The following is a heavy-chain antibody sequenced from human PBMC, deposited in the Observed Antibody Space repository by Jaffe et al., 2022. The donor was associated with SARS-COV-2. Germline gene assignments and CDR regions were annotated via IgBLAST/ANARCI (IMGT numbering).Heavy chain of an antibody. Sequence: EVQLVESGGGLVQPGGSLRLSCAASGFTFRSSAMNWVRHAPGRGLEWVATFSATTTNTYYANSVRGRFTISRDNSKNTLYLQMDSLRAEDTALYYCAKDWQLDSWGLGTLVTVSS. V-gene: IGHV3-23*04. CDR1: GFTFRSSA. CDR3: AKDWQLDS. CDR2: FSATTTNT. J-gene: IGHJ5*01.